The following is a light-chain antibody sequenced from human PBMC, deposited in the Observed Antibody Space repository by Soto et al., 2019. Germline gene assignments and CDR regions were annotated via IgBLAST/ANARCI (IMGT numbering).Light chain of an antibody. Sequence: DIHLTQSPSSLSASVGDRVTITCRARQAITNNLAWYQQKPGNPPKLLIYEESTLHSGVPSRFSGRKVGTQFILTIDSLQPEDFATYYCQQVKSYPRTFGGGTKVEIK. J-gene: IGKJ4*01. V-gene: IGKV1-9*01. CDR3: QQVKSYPRT. CDR1: QAITNN. CDR2: EES.